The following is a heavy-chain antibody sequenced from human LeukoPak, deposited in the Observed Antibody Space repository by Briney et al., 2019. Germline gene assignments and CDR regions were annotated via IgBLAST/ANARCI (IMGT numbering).Heavy chain of an antibody. CDR2: ISSSSSYI. J-gene: IGHJ4*02. CDR1: GFTFSSYS. D-gene: IGHD5-18*01. CDR3: AITPRRWGDTAMVIRED. Sequence: TGGSLRLSCAASGFTFSSYSMNWVRQAPGKGLEWVSSISSSSSYIYYADSVKGRFTISRDNAKNTLYLQMNSLRAEDTAVYYCAITPRRWGDTAMVIREDWGQGTLVTVSS. V-gene: IGHV3-21*04.